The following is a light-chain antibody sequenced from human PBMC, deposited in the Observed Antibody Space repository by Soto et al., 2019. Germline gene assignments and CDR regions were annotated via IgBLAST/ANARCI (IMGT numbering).Light chain of an antibody. CDR3: MQSTQLPPT. Sequence: VVMTQSPLSLPVTLGHPASISCKSSQSLLHITGETFLFWYLQKPGQSPQLLIYEVSTRVSGVPDRFSGSGSGTDFTLEISRVETDDVGIYYCMQSTQLPPTFGQGTRLEIK. V-gene: IGKV2D-29*02. J-gene: IGKJ5*01. CDR2: EVS. CDR1: QSLLHITGETF.